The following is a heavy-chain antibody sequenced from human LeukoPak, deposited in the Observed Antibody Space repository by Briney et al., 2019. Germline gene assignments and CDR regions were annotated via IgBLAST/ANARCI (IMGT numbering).Heavy chain of an antibody. Sequence: ASVKVSCKASGYTFTCYYMHWVRQAPGQGHEWMGWINPNSGGTNYAQKFQGWVTMTRDTSISTAYMELSRLRSDDTAVYYCARVGSGSYWDYCDYWGQGTLVTVSS. V-gene: IGHV1-2*04. CDR3: ARVGSGSYWDYCDY. D-gene: IGHD3-10*01. CDR1: GYTFTCYY. CDR2: INPNSGGT. J-gene: IGHJ4*02.